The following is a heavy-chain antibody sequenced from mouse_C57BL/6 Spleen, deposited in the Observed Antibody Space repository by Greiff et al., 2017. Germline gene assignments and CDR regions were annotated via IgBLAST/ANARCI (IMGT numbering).Heavy chain of an antibody. CDR1: GFSFNTYA. D-gene: IGHD1-1*01. CDR2: IRSKSNNYAT. CDR3: VRHVDYYGSSPYAMDY. J-gene: IGHJ4*01. Sequence: EVKLVESGGGLVQPKGSLKLSCAASGFSFNTYAMNWVRQAPGKGLEWVARIRSKSNNYATYYADSVKDRFTISRDDSESMLYLQMNNLKSEDTAMYYCVRHVDYYGSSPYAMDYWGQGTSVTVSS. V-gene: IGHV10-1*01.